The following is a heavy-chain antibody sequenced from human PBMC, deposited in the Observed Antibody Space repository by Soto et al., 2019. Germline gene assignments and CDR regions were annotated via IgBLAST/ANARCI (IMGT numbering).Heavy chain of an antibody. Sequence: ASVKVSCKASGYTFTGYYMHWVRQAPGQGLEWMGWINPNSGGTNYAQKFQGWVTMTRDTSISTAYMELSRLGSDDTAVYYCARLGLGGGELSAHESYYYYYGMDVWGQGTTVTVSS. D-gene: IGHD1-26*01. CDR2: INPNSGGT. J-gene: IGHJ6*02. CDR3: ARLGLGGGELSAHESYYYYYGMDV. CDR1: GYTFTGYY. V-gene: IGHV1-2*04.